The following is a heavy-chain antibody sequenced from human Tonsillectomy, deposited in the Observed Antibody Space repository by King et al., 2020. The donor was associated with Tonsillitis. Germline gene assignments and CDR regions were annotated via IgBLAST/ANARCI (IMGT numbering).Heavy chain of an antibody. V-gene: IGHV3-21*01. CDR2: ISSGSSYI. D-gene: IGHD3-9*01. Sequence: VQLVESGGGLVKPGGSLRLSCAVSGFTFSSYTMHWVLQAPGKGLEWVSSISSGSSYIHYADSVKGRFTISRDNAKNSLYLQMNSLRAEDTAVYYCARVTYDILTGYYIDYFDYWGQGTLVTVSS. J-gene: IGHJ4*02. CDR3: ARVTYDILTGYYIDYFDY. CDR1: GFTFSSYT.